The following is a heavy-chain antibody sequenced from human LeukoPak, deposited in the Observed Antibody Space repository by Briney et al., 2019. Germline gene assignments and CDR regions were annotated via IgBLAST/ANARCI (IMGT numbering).Heavy chain of an antibody. J-gene: IGHJ6*02. CDR1: EFMFSDYW. CDR2: INKDGSEE. D-gene: IGHD1-1*01. Sequence: GGSLRLSCAASEFMFSDYWMSWVRQAPGKGPEWVASINKDGSEEYYADSVKGRFTVSRDNAKNSLFLQMNNLRVEDTAIYYCATYDNWVAGDVWGQETTVSVSS. V-gene: IGHV3-7*01. CDR3: ATYDNWVAGDV.